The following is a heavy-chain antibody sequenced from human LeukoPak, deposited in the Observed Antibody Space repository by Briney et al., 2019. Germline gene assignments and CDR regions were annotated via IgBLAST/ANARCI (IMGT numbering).Heavy chain of an antibody. V-gene: IGHV3-23*01. CDR1: GFTFSTYA. CDR3: AKETYYDFWSGTSVGGAFDI. CDR2: ISGSGGNT. Sequence: GGSLRLSCAASGFTFSTYAMSWVRQAPGKGLEWVSGISGSGGNTYYADSVKGRFTISRDNSKNTLYLQMNSLRAEDTAVYYCAKETYYDFWSGTSVGGAFDIWGQGTMVTVSS. J-gene: IGHJ3*02. D-gene: IGHD3-3*01.